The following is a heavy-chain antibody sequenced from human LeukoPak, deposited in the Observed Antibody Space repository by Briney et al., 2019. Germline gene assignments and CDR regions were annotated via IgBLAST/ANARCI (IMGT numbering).Heavy chain of an antibody. CDR3: ARVPGPRIAYYNMDV. J-gene: IGHJ6*02. V-gene: IGHV3-21*01. CDR1: GFTFSSYD. Sequence: GGSLRLCCAASGFTFSSYDMNWVRQAPGKGLEWVSSISTRSTYIYYTDSVKGRFTISRDNAESSLYLQMNSLRAEDTAVYYCARVPGPRIAYYNMDVWGQGTTVTVSS. D-gene: IGHD2-21*01. CDR2: ISTRSTYI.